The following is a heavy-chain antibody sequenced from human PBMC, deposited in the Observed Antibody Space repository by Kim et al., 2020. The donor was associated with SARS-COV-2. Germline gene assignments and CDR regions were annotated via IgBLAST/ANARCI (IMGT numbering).Heavy chain of an antibody. V-gene: IGHV3-11*01. CDR3: ARVPFGDLSAYYSDL. J-gene: IGHJ4*02. CDR1: GFTFSDYY. D-gene: IGHD3-10*01. CDR2: ISSSGSYV. Sequence: GGSLRLSCAASGFTFSDYYMTWIRQAPGKGLEWVSYISSSGSYVNYADSVKGRFTISRDNAKNSLYLQMSSLRAEDSGLYYCARVPFGDLSAYYSDLWGQRPLVTVSS.